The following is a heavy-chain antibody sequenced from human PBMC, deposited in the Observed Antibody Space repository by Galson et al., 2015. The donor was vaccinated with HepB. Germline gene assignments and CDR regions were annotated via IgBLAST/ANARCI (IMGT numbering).Heavy chain of an antibody. CDR3: ARGRGFLIDY. D-gene: IGHD3-3*01. J-gene: IGHJ4*02. CDR2: MKQDGSAR. Sequence: SLRPSCAASGFTFRDHYMTWVRQAPGEGLEWVAVMKQDGSARHYVDSVKGRFTISRDNAKNSLYLQMNSLRAEDTAVYFCARGRGFLIDYWGQGTLVSVSS. V-gene: IGHV3-7*03. CDR1: GFTFRDHY.